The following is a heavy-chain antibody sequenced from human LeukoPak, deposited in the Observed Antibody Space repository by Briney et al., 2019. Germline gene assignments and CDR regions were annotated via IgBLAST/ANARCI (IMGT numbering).Heavy chain of an antibody. CDR2: ISYSGST. D-gene: IGHD3-16*02. CDR3: ARGLRSQSGLSLWLSPFDY. V-gene: IGHV4-59*08. Sequence: SETLSLTCTVSGGSISNYYWSWIRQPPGKGLEWIGYISYSGSTNYNPSLRSRVAISEDTSRNQFSLRLNSVTAADTAVYYCARGLRSQSGLSLWLSPFDYWGQGTLVTVSS. J-gene: IGHJ4*02. CDR1: GGSISNYY.